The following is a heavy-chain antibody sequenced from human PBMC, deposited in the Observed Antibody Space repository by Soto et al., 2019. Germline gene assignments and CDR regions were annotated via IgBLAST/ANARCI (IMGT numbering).Heavy chain of an antibody. J-gene: IGHJ4*02. CDR3: TRDLGGWWSGGSCHEGGVY. V-gene: IGHV3-72*01. Sequence: EVQLVDSGGGLVQPGGSLRLSCAASGFTLSHHYMDWVRQAPGKGLEWVGRTRKEANSYTTEYAESVRCRITITRDYSYNSLFLQMNRLKTENTAVYDCTRDLGGWWSGGSCHEGGVYWGQGTLVTVSS. D-gene: IGHD2-15*01. CDR1: GFTLSHHY. CDR2: TRKEANSYTT.